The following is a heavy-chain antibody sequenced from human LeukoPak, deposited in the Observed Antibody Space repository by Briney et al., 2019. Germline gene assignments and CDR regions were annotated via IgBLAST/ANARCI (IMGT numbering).Heavy chain of an antibody. V-gene: IGHV3-7*03. CDR1: GFTFSSYW. Sequence: QPGGSLRLSCAASGFTFSSYWMNLARQAPGKGLEWVASINHNGNVNYYVDSVKGRFTISRDNAKNSLYLQMSNLRAEDTAVYFCARGGGLDVWGQGATVTVSS. D-gene: IGHD3-16*01. CDR3: ARGGGLDV. CDR2: INHNGNVN. J-gene: IGHJ6*02.